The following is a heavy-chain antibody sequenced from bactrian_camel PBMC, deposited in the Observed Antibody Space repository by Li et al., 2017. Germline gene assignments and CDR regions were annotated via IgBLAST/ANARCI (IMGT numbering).Heavy chain of an antibody. J-gene: IGHJ7*01. V-gene: IGHV3S40*01. CDR2: IARDGGTT. Sequence: VQLVESGGGLVQPGGSLRLSCAASGFTFSSYDMSWVRQIPGKGLEWVSSIARDGGTTYYADAKKGRFTISRDNAKNTLYLQMNSLNTEDTAIYYCTRDVAGNYYGLDYWGKGTQVTVS. CDR1: GFTFSSYD. D-gene: IGHD6*01.